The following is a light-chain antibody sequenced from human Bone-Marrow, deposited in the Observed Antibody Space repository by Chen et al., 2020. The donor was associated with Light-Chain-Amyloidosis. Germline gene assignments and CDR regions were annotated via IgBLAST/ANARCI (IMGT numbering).Light chain of an antibody. CDR2: DAS. V-gene: IGKV3-20*01. J-gene: IGKJ1*01. CDR1: RRVSSNH. Sequence: EVVLTQSPGTLSLSPGEGATLSCKASRRVSSNHLAWYQHKPGQAPRLLIHDASTRATGIPDRFSGSGSRTDFNLSISRVEPKDFAVYYCHQYSSSLPWTFGQGTKVEIK. CDR3: HQYSSSLPWT.